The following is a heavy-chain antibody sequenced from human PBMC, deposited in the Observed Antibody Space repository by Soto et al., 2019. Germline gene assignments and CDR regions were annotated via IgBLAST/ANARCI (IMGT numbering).Heavy chain of an antibody. J-gene: IGHJ6*02. CDR2: IYYSGST. CDR1: GGSISSYY. V-gene: IGHV4-59*01. CDR3: ASDYDGSGSSYYFYYYGMDV. Sequence: PSETLSLTCTVSGGSISSYYCSWIRQPPGQGLEWIGFIYYSGSTNYNSSLKSRVTISVDTSKNQYTLTLSSVTAADTAVYYCASDYDGSGSSYYFYYYGMDVWGQGNPGHRLL. D-gene: IGHD3-10*01.